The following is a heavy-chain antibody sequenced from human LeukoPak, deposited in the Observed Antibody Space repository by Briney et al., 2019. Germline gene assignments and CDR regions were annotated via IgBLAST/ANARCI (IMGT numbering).Heavy chain of an antibody. CDR1: GFTFSSYA. D-gene: IGHD2-2*01. CDR2: ISYDGSNK. CDR3: ARGASRPGYCSSTSCYADFDY. V-gene: IGHV3-30-3*01. J-gene: IGHJ4*02. Sequence: PGRSLRLSCAASGFTFSSYAMHWVRQAPGKGLEWVAVISYDGSNKYYADSVKGRFTISRDNSKNTLYLQMNSLRAEDTAVYYCARGASRPGYCSSTSCYADFDYWGQGTLVTVSS.